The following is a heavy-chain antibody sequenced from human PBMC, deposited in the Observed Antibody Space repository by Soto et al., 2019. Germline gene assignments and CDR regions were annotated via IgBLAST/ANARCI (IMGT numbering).Heavy chain of an antibody. D-gene: IGHD2-2*01. CDR1: GYTFTDSY. Sequence: ASVKVSCKASGYTFTDSYIYWVRQAPGQGLEWMGRINSDRRGAHDAHNFQGRVTMNRDTLISTAYMELTRRTPHDTAVHYCASSCRGSNSCHGWFDPWGRGTLVTVSS. CDR2: INSDRRGA. J-gene: IGHJ5*02. CDR3: ASSCRGSNSCHGWFDP. V-gene: IGHV1-2*06.